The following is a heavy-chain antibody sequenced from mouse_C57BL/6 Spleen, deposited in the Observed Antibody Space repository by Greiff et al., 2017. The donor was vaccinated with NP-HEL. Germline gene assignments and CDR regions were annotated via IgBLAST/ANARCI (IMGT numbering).Heavy chain of an antibody. D-gene: IGHD2-4*01. J-gene: IGHJ4*01. Sequence: VQLQQSGPELVKPGASVKISCKASGYAFSSSWMNWVKQRPGKGLEWIGRIYPGDGDTNYNGKFKGKATLTADKSSSTAYMQLSSLTSEDSAVYFCARQDYDAGRGAMDYWGQGTSVTVSS. CDR3: ARQDYDAGRGAMDY. CDR1: GYAFSSSW. CDR2: IYPGDGDT. V-gene: IGHV1-82*01.